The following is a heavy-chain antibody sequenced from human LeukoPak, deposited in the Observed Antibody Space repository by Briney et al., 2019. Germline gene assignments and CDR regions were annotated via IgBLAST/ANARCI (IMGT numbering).Heavy chain of an antibody. CDR3: ARAQLYYYDSSGYYYNWFDP. CDR2: INPSGGST. Sequence: ASVKVSCKASGYTFTSYYMHWVRQAPGQGLEWMGIINPSGGSTSYAQKFQGRVTMTRDTSTSTVYMELSSLRSEDTAVYYCARAQLYYYDSSGYYYNWFDPWGQGTLVTVSS. V-gene: IGHV1-46*01. CDR1: GYTFTSYY. D-gene: IGHD3-22*01. J-gene: IGHJ5*02.